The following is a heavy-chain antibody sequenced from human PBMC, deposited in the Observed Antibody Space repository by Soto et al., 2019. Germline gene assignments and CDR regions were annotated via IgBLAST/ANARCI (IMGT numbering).Heavy chain of an antibody. D-gene: IGHD1-1*01. CDR1: GFSLTTSGVG. Sequence: QITLKESGPTLVKPTQPLTLTCTFSGFSLTTSGVGVTWIRQPPGRAREWLALIYWDDDKRYHPSLKHRLSLTRDTSKNQFVLPMTDMDPVDTASYHCTHTPLGTGPKYAVDFRGQGTQVPVSS. CDR2: IYWDDDK. V-gene: IGHV2-5*02. J-gene: IGHJ4*02. CDR3: THTPLGTGPKYAVDF.